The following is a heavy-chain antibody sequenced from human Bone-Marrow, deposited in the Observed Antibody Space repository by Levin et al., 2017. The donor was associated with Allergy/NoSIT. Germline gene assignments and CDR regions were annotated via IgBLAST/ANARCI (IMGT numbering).Heavy chain of an antibody. CDR3: VRDVHVAARLEYHGMDV. J-gene: IGHJ6*02. Sequence: PSETLSLTCSISGDSVSSDSAAWNWIRQSPSRGLEWLGRTYYRSQWFNDYAVSVKSRITVKPETLKNQVSLQLDSVTPEDSAVYYCVRDVHVAARLEYHGMDVWGQGTTVTVSS. V-gene: IGHV6-1*01. CDR2: TYYRSQWFN. CDR1: GDSVSSDSAA. D-gene: IGHD6-6*01.